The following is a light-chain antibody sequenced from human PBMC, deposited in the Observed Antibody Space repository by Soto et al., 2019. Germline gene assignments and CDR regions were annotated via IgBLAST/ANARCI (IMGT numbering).Light chain of an antibody. V-gene: IGLV2-8*01. J-gene: IGLJ3*02. CDR1: SSDVGGYDY. CDR2: EVT. Sequence: QSALTQPPSASGSPGQSITISCTGTSSDVGGYDYVSWYQQRPGKAPRLLIFEVTNRPSGVPDRFLGSKSGSTASLTVTGLQAEDEGDYYCSSHGGINNVVFGGGTQLTVL. CDR3: SSHGGINNVV.